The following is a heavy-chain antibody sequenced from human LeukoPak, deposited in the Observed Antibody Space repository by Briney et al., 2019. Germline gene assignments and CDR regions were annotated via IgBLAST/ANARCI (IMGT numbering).Heavy chain of an antibody. CDR1: GXSFTTYC. D-gene: IGHD3-10*01. CDR2: IDPSDSYT. J-gene: IGHJ4*02. CDR3: ARHLYGSVTYNVDY. V-gene: IGHV5-10-1*01. Sequence: GESLKISFKGSGXSFTTYCITWVRQMPGKGLEWMGTIDPSDSYTNYSPSFQGHVSISVDKSISTAYLQWSSLKASDTAMYYCARHLYGSVTYNVDYWGQGTLVTVSS.